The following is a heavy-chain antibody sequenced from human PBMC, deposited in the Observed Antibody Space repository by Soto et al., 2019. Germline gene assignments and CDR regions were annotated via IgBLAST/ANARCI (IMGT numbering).Heavy chain of an antibody. CDR2: VSTDGGNT. V-gene: IGHV3-23*01. Sequence: EVQLLESGGGLVQPGGSLRLSCAASGFTFSNYAITWVRQAPGKGLDWISSVSTDGGNTYYADSVKGRFTISRDNSKNTLYLQMNSPRVDDTATYYCARGWQQLGHWGQGALVTVSS. D-gene: IGHD6-13*01. CDR1: GFTFSNYA. J-gene: IGHJ4*02. CDR3: ARGWQQLGH.